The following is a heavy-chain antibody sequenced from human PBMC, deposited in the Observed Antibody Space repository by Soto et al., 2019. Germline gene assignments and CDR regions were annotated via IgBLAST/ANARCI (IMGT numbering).Heavy chain of an antibody. Sequence: GESLKISCKGSGYSFTSYWIGWVRKMPGKGMEWMGIIYPGDSDTRYSPSFQGQVTISADKCISTAXXXXXXXXXXXXAMYYWXRSTGRYYDSSGYYLVYGMDVWGQGTTVTGSS. J-gene: IGHJ6*02. V-gene: IGHV5-51*01. CDR3: XRSTGRYYDSSGYYLVYGMDV. CDR2: IYPGDSDT. CDR1: GYSFTSYW. D-gene: IGHD3-22*01.